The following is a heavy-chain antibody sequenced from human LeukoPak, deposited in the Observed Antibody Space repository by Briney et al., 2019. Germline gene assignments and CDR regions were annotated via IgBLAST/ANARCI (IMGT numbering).Heavy chain of an antibody. CDR2: IGSSGSPT. V-gene: IGHV3-48*02. CDR3: ARRPYSDTSGRLSDV. D-gene: IGHD3-22*01. J-gene: IGHJ6*02. CDR1: GFALSSYN. Sequence: GVLRLSCAASGFALSSYNMNWVRQAPGKGLEWISYIGSSGSPTHYADSVRGRFTISRDNAKNSLYLQMNSLRDDDTALYYCARRPYSDTSGRLSDVWGQGTTVTVSS.